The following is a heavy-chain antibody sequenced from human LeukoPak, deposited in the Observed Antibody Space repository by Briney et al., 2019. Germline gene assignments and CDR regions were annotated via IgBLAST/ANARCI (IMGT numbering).Heavy chain of an antibody. D-gene: IGHD6-19*01. V-gene: IGHV3-23*01. CDR1: GFTFSNAW. Sequence: GGSLRLSCAASGFTFSNAWMSWVRQAPGKGLEWVSAISGSGGSTYYADSVKGRFTISRDNSKNTLYLQMSSLRAEDTAVYYCAKVTEWYSSGWYVYYYYYMDVWGKGTTVTVSS. J-gene: IGHJ6*03. CDR2: ISGSGGST. CDR3: AKVTEWYSSGWYVYYYYYMDV.